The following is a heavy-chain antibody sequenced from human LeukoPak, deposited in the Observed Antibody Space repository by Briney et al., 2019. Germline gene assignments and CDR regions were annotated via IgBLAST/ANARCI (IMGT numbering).Heavy chain of an antibody. Sequence: SETLSLTCTVSGGSISSSSSYWGWVRQPPGKGLEWIGSIYYSGSSFDNPALKSRVTISVDTSKNQFSLKLSSVTAADTAVYYCARHRSGWLQSSFDYWGQGTLVTVSS. CDR3: ARHRSGWLQSSFDY. J-gene: IGHJ4*02. CDR2: IYYSGSS. CDR1: GGSISSSSSY. D-gene: IGHD5-24*01. V-gene: IGHV4-39*01.